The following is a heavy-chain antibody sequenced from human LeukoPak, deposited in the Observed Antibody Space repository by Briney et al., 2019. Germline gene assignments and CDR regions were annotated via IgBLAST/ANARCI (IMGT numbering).Heavy chain of an antibody. V-gene: IGHV3-23*01. Sequence: AGGSLRLSCAASRFTFSSYAMSWVRQAPGKGLEWVSVISGSGGSIYYADSVKGRFTTSRDNSKNTLYLQMDSLRAEDTAVYYCAKSQPYEGWELRSGYDAFDIWGQGTMVTVSS. CDR1: RFTFSSYA. D-gene: IGHD1-26*01. CDR3: AKSQPYEGWELRSGYDAFDI. CDR2: ISGSGGSI. J-gene: IGHJ3*02.